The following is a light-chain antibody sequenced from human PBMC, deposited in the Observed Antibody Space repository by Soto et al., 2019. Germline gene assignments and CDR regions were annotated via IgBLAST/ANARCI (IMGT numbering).Light chain of an antibody. J-gene: IGKJ1*01. CDR3: HQHNNYPWT. V-gene: IGKV1-5*03. CDR2: MAS. CDR1: QSIASW. Sequence: DIQMTQSPASLSASVGDRATITCRASQSIASWLAWLQQRPGQAPKLLISMASNLESGVPSRFSGSRSGTEFSLTIRSLQPDDFATYYCHQHNNYPWTFGQGTKVEI.